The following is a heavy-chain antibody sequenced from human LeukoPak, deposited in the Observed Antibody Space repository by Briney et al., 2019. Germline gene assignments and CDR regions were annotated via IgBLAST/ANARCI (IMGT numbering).Heavy chain of an antibody. CDR2: ISAYNGNT. J-gene: IGHJ4*02. CDR3: ARRKAGGLDY. Sequence: GASVKVSCKASGYTFTSYGISGVRRAPGQGREGMGWISAYNGNTNYAQKLQGRVTITTDTSTSTAYMELRSLRSEDTAVYYCARRKAGGLDYWGQGTLVTVSS. V-gene: IGHV1-18*01. D-gene: IGHD1-14*01. CDR1: GYTFTSYG.